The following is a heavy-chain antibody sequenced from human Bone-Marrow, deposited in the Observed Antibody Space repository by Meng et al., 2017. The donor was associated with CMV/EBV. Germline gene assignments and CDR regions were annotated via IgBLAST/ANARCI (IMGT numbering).Heavy chain of an antibody. CDR1: GGSFSGYY. J-gene: IGHJ4*02. CDR3: ARYGVYGGATPRQYFDY. V-gene: IGHV4-59*12. D-gene: IGHD3-16*01. CDR2: IYYSGSA. Sequence: SQTLSLTCAVYGGSFSGYYWSWIRQPPGKGLEWIGYIYYSGSANYNPSLKSRVTMSVDTSKNQFSRKLTSVTAAESAVDYCARYGVYGGATPRQYFDYWGQGTLVTVPS.